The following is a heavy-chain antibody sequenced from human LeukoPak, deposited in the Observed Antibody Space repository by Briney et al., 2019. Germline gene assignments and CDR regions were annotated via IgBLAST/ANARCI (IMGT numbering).Heavy chain of an antibody. CDR3: ARDGTTLYYGDYADYYFDY. V-gene: IGHV3-53*01. J-gene: IGHJ4*02. D-gene: IGHD4-17*01. CDR2: TYSNGRT. Sequence: GGSLRLSCAASGFTVSSNYMSWVRQAPGKGLEWVSVTYSNGRTYYADSVKGRFTISRDISKNTLYLQMNSLRAEDTAVYYCARDGTTLYYGDYADYYFDYWGQGTLVTVSS. CDR1: GFTVSSNY.